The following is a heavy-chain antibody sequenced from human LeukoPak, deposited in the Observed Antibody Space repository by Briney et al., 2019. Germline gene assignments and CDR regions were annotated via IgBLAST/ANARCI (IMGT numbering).Heavy chain of an antibody. D-gene: IGHD3-10*01. V-gene: IGHV4-38-2*02. CDR3: ARRRAGVLLWFGFKTPFDY. CDR1: GYSISSGYY. J-gene: IGHJ4*02. Sequence: SKTLSLTCTVAGYSISSGYYWGWIRQPPGKGLEWIGEINHSGSTNYNPSLKSRVTISVDTSKNQFSLKLSSVTAADTAVYYCARRRAGVLLWFGFKTPFDYWGQGTLVTVSS. CDR2: INHSGST.